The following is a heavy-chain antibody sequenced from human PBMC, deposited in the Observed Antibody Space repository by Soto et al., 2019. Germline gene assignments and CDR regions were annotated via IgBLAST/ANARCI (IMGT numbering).Heavy chain of an antibody. V-gene: IGHV3-74*01. J-gene: IGHJ6*03. Sequence: EVQLVESGGGLVQPGGSLRLSCAASGFTFSSYWIHWVRQAPGKGLVWVSRINSDGSSTSYADSVKGRFTISRDNAKNTLYLQMNSLRAEDTAVYYCARDGFGPFYYYYMDVWGKGTTVTVSS. CDR2: INSDGSST. D-gene: IGHD3-3*01. CDR1: GFTFSSYW. CDR3: ARDGFGPFYYYYMDV.